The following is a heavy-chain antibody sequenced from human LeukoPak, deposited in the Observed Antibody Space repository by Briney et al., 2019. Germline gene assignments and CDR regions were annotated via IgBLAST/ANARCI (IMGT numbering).Heavy chain of an antibody. CDR2: IYTSGST. Sequence: ASETLSLTCTVSGGSISSYDWSWIRQPAGKGLEWIGRIYTSGSTNYNPSLKSRVTMSVDTSKNQFSLKLTSVTAADTAVYYCARLVVITTFDWFDPWGQGTLVTVSS. D-gene: IGHD3-22*01. V-gene: IGHV4-4*07. CDR3: ARLVVITTFDWFDP. CDR1: GGSISSYD. J-gene: IGHJ5*02.